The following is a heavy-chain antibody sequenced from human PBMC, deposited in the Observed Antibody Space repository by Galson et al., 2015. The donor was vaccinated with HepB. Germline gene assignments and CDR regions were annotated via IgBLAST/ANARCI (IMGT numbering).Heavy chain of an antibody. J-gene: IGHJ2*01. CDR1: GFTFSSYG. D-gene: IGHD6-19*01. Sequence: SLRLSCAASGFTFSSYGMHWVRQAPGKGLEWVAVIWYDGSNKYYADSVKGRFTISRDNSKNTLYLQMNSLRADDTAVYYCARVYQWLGHWYFDLWGRGTLVTVSS. CDR2: IWYDGSNK. CDR3: ARVYQWLGHWYFDL. V-gene: IGHV3-33*01.